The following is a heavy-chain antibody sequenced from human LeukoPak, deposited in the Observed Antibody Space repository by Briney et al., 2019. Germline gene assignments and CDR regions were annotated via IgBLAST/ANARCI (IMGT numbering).Heavy chain of an antibody. CDR2: ISYDGSNK. Sequence: GGSLRLSCGASGFTFSSYGMHWVRQAPGKGLEWVAVISYDGSNKYYADSVKGRFTISRDNSKNTLYLQMNSLRAEHTAVYHCAKGPRGVNSPFDYWGQGTLVTVSS. CDR3: AKGPRGVNSPFDY. J-gene: IGHJ4*02. D-gene: IGHD3-10*01. CDR1: GFTFSSYG. V-gene: IGHV3-30*18.